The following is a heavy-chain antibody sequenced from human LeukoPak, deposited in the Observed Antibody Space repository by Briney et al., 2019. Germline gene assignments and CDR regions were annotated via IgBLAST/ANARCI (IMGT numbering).Heavy chain of an antibody. CDR1: GYSISSGYY. CDR2: IHHSGST. J-gene: IGHJ5*02. V-gene: IGHV4-38-2*02. D-gene: IGHD6-6*01. CDR3: ARAWGPRYSSSSRTNWFDP. Sequence: SETLSLPCTDSGYSISSGYYWGWIRQPPGKGLEWIGNIHHSGSTYYNPSLKSRVTISVDTSKNQFPLKLSSVTAADTAVYYCARAWGPRYSSSSRTNWFDPWGQGTLVTVSS.